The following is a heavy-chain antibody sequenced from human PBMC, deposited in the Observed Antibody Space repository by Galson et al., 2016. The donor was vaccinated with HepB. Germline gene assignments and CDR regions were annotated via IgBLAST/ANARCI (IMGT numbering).Heavy chain of an antibody. CDR3: AREGAEMAVAGTAFDY. Sequence: SLRLSCAASGFTFSNYVMHWVRQAPGKGLEWVAVISYDVSSKYYADSVKGRFAISRDSSKNTLYLQMNSLRAEDTAVYYCAREGAEMAVAGTAFDYWGQGTLVTVSS. CDR2: ISYDVSSK. J-gene: IGHJ4*02. CDR1: GFTFSNYV. V-gene: IGHV3-30*09. D-gene: IGHD6-19*01.